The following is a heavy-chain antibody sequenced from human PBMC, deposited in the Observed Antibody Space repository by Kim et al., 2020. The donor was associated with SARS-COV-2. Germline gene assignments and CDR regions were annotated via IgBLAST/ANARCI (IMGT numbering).Heavy chain of an antibody. V-gene: IGHV3-30*02. CDR3: AKDGLAAAGTGDAFDI. J-gene: IGHJ3*02. Sequence: SVKGRLTISRDNSKNTLYLQMNSLRAEDTAVYYCAKDGLAAAGTGDAFDIWGQGTMVTVSS. D-gene: IGHD6-13*01.